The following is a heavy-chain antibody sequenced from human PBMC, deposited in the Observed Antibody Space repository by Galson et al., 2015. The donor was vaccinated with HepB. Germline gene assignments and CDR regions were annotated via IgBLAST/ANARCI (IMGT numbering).Heavy chain of an antibody. CDR1: GYTFTSYY. D-gene: IGHD3-10*01. V-gene: IGHV1-2*06. CDR2: INPNSGGT. Sequence: SVKVSCKASGYTFTSYYMHWVRQAPGQGLEWMGRINPNSGGTNYAQKFQGRVTMTRDTSISTAYMELSRLRSDDTAVYYCATLWFGELSPVLNDYWGQGTLVTVSS. J-gene: IGHJ4*02. CDR3: ATLWFGELSPVLNDY.